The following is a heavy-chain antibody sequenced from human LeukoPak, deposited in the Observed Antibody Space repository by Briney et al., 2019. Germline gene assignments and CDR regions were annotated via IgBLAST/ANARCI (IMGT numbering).Heavy chain of an antibody. J-gene: IGHJ5*02. CDR2: MNPNSGNT. CDR1: GYTFTSYD. Sequence: GASVKVSCKASGYTFTSYDINWVRQATGQGLEWMGWMNPNSGNTGYAQKFQGRVTMTRNTSISTAYMELSSLRSEDTAVYYCARKWWFGESKNLNWFDPWGQGTLVTVSS. V-gene: IGHV1-8*01. D-gene: IGHD3-10*01. CDR3: ARKWWFGESKNLNWFDP.